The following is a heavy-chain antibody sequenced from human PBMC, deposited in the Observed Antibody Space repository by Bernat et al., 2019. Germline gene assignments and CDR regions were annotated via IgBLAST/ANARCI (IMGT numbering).Heavy chain of an antibody. CDR3: ARDEEKYYYGSSGYSGYYYGMDV. D-gene: IGHD3-22*01. CDR1: GFTFSSYG. Sequence: QVQLVESGGGVVQPGRSLRLSCAASGFTFSSYGMHWVRQAPGKGLEWVAVIWYDGSNKYYADAVKGRFTISRDNSKNTLYLQMNSLRAEDTAVYYCARDEEKYYYGSSGYSGYYYGMDVWDQGTTVTVSS. CDR2: IWYDGSNK. J-gene: IGHJ6*02. V-gene: IGHV3-33*01.